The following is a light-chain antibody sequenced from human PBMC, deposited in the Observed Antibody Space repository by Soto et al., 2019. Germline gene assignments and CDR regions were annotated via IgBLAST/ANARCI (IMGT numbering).Light chain of an antibody. J-gene: IGKJ4*01. Sequence: DIQMTQSPSSLSASVGDRVTITCRASQGISTYLNWYQQRPGKAPKLLIYAASSLQSGVPSRFSGSGSETHFTLTINSLQPEDFATYYCQQSYSTPLTFGGGTKVDIK. CDR1: QGISTY. V-gene: IGKV1-39*01. CDR2: AAS. CDR3: QQSYSTPLT.